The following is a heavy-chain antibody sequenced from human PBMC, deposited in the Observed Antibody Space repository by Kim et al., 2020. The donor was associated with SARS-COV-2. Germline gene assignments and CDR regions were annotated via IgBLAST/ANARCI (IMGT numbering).Heavy chain of an antibody. J-gene: IGHJ4*02. Sequence: GGSLRLSCAASGFTFSSYSMNWVRQAPGKGLEWVSYISSSSSSIYYEDSVKGRFTISRDNAKNALYLQMNSLRAEDTALYYCARDRNEYYFDYWGQGTLV. D-gene: IGHD1-1*01. CDR3: ARDRNEYYFDY. V-gene: IGHV3-48*01. CDR2: ISSSSSSI. CDR1: GFTFSSYS.